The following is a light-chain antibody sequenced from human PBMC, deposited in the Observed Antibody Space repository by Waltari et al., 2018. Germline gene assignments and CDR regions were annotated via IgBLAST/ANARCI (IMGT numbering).Light chain of an antibody. Sequence: QSALTQPASVSGSPGQSITISCTGTSSDVGGYDFVSWYQQHPGKVPKLIIYEVINRPSGVANRISGSKSGNTASLTISGLQAEDEADYYCASYTTTTTVIFGSGTKVTVL. CDR1: SSDVGGYDF. CDR2: EVI. CDR3: ASYTTTTTVI. V-gene: IGLV2-14*01. J-gene: IGLJ1*01.